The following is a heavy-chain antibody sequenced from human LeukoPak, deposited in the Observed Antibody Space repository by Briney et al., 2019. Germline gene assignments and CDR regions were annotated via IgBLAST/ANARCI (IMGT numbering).Heavy chain of an antibody. CDR3: ARAGTEYYDSSGYYTFDN. V-gene: IGHV4-30-2*01. CDR2: IYHSGST. J-gene: IGHJ4*02. D-gene: IGHD3-22*01. CDR1: GGSISSGGYS. Sequence: PSETLSLTCAVSGGSISSGGYSWSWIRQPPGKGLEWIGYIYHSGSTYYNPSLKSRVTIPVDRSKNQFSLKLSSVTAADTAVYYCARAGTEYYDSSGYYTFDNWGQGTLVTVSS.